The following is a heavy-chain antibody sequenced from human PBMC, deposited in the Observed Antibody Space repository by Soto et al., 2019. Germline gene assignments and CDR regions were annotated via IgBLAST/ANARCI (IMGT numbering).Heavy chain of an antibody. Sequence: VQLVESGGGVVQPGRSLRLSCAASGFTFSDYAMHWVRQAPGKGLEWVAVVSHDGRNTHYADSVKGRFTISRDSSKNTVSMEMTSLRAEDTAVYYWAKGGRQWLVTYDFKYWGQGALVTVSS. CDR3: AKGGRQWLVTYDFKY. CDR2: VSHDGRNT. CDR1: GFTFSDYA. J-gene: IGHJ4*02. V-gene: IGHV3-30*18. D-gene: IGHD6-19*01.